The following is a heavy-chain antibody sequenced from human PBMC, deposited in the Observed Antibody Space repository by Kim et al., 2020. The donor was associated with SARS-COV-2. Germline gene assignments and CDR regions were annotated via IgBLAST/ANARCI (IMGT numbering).Heavy chain of an antibody. CDR1: GGSFSGYY. CDR3: ARGLGVYYDILTGYSYFDY. Sequence: SETLSLTCAVYGGSFSGYYWSWIRQPPGKGLEWIGEINHSGSTNYNPSLKSRVTISVDTSKNQFSLKLSSVTAADTAVYYCARGLGVYYDILTGYSYFDYWGQGTLVTVSS. J-gene: IGHJ4*02. V-gene: IGHV4-34*01. CDR2: INHSGST. D-gene: IGHD3-9*01.